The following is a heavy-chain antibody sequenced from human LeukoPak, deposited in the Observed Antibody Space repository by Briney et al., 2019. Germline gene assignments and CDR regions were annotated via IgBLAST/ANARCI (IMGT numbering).Heavy chain of an antibody. J-gene: IGHJ4*02. CDR1: GFVFSSYG. Sequence: PGGSLRLSCAASGFVFSSYGIHWVRQAPGKGLEWVSFIRFDGTTQYYADSVKGRFIISRDNSKFTVHLLMTSLRPEDTAVYYCSKESNYDSSGYFNWGQGTLVTVSS. CDR3: SKESNYDSSGYFN. D-gene: IGHD3-22*01. CDR2: IRFDGTTQ. V-gene: IGHV3-30*02.